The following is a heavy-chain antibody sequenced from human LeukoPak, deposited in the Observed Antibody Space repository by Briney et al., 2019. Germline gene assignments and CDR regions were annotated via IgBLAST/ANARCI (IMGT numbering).Heavy chain of an antibody. CDR3: AKEDSGSYWSDYYYYMDV. Sequence: PGGSLRLSCAASGFTFSSYWMSWVRQAPGKGLEWVANIKQDGSEKYYVDSVKGRFTISRDNAKNSLYLQMNSLRAEDTAVYYCAKEDSGSYWSDYYYYMDVWGKGTTVTVSS. V-gene: IGHV3-7*01. J-gene: IGHJ6*03. D-gene: IGHD1-26*01. CDR1: GFTFSSYW. CDR2: IKQDGSEK.